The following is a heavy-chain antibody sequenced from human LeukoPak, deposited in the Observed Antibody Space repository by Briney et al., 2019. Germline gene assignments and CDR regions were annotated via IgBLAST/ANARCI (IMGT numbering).Heavy chain of an antibody. CDR1: GFTFSSYE. CDR2: ISTSSSTI. V-gene: IGHV3-48*03. CDR3: ARVYYYYMDV. Sequence: GSLRLSCAASGFTFSSYELNWVRQAPGKELEWVSYISTSSSTIYYAVSVKGRFTISRDNAKISLYLQMNSLRAEDTAVYYCARVYYYYMDVWGKGTTVTIPS. J-gene: IGHJ6*03.